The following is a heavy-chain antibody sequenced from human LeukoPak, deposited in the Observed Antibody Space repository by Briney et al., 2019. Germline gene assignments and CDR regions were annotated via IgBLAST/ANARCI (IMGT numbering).Heavy chain of an antibody. CDR2: ISGSGGST. V-gene: IGHV3-23*01. D-gene: IGHD6-13*01. CDR1: GFTFSSYA. CDR3: AKDSRGLDSSSWFY. J-gene: IGHJ4*02. Sequence: GGSLRLSCAASGFTFSSYAMSWVRQAPGKGLEWVSAISGSGGSTYSADSVKGRFTISRDNSKNTLYLQMNSLRAEDTAVYYCAKDSRGLDSSSWFYWGQGTLVTVSS.